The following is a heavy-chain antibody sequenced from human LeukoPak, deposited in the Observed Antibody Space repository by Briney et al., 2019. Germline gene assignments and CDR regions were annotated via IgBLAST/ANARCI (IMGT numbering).Heavy chain of an antibody. D-gene: IGHD6-19*01. V-gene: IGHV3-48*03. Sequence: PGGSLRLSCAASGFTFSSYEMNWVRQAPGKGLEWVSYISGSGSTIYYADSVKGRFTISRDNAKNSLYLQMNSLRAEDTAVYYCARDSGWYTWFDPWGQGTLVTVSS. CDR1: GFTFSSYE. CDR2: ISGSGSTI. CDR3: ARDSGWYTWFDP. J-gene: IGHJ5*02.